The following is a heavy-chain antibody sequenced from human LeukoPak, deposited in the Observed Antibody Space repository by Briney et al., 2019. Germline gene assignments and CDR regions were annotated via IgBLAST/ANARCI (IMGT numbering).Heavy chain of an antibody. J-gene: IGHJ4*02. CDR2: ISYDGSNK. CDR3: ARAYSSGWFYFDY. D-gene: IGHD6-19*01. V-gene: IGHV3-30*04. Sequence: GGSLRLSCAASGFTFSSYAMHWVRQAPGKGLEWVAVISYDGSNKYYADSVKGRFTISRDNSKNTLYLQMNSLRAEDTAVYYCARAYSSGWFYFDYWGQGTLVTVSS. CDR1: GFTFSSYA.